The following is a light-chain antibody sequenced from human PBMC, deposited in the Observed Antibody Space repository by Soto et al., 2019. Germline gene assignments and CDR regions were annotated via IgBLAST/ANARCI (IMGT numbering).Light chain of an antibody. J-gene: IGLJ1*01. Sequence: QTVVTQPPSVSAAPGQKVTIYCSGSSSNIGDNYVSWYQQLPGTATKFLIYDNNKRPSGIPDRLSGSKSGTSATLGITGLQTGDEADYYCGTWDSILGVFGFGTGTKLTVL. V-gene: IGLV1-51*01. CDR2: DNN. CDR3: GTWDSILGVFG. CDR1: SSNIGDNY.